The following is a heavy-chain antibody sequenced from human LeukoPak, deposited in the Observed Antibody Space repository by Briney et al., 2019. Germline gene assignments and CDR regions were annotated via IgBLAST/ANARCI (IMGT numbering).Heavy chain of an antibody. CDR3: VKSSGSYLGD. J-gene: IGHJ4*02. CDR2: IHSDGSRI. CDR1: GFTLRSNW. V-gene: IGHV3-74*03. Sequence: PGGSLRLSCAASGFTLRSNWMHWVRQAPGKGLVWVSRIHSDGSRITYADFVKDRFTISRDNAKNTLSLQMNSLRVEDTAVYYCVKSSGSYLGDWGQGTLVTVSS. D-gene: IGHD1-26*01.